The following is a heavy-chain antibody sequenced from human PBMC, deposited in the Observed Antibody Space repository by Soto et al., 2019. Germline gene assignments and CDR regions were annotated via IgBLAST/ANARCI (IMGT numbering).Heavy chain of an antibody. J-gene: IGHJ5*02. D-gene: IGHD3-16*02. CDR3: ARGPANHDLWGGYRWLDP. V-gene: IGHV3-23*01. CDR2: ISISGSDT. CDR1: GFTFSNYA. Sequence: GGSLRLSCAASGFTFSNYAMNWVRLAPGKGLEWLSSISISGSDTYYAASVKGRFTISRDSSKNTLFLQMNSLRAEDTAIYYCARGPANHDLWGGYRWLDPWGQGTRVTVS.